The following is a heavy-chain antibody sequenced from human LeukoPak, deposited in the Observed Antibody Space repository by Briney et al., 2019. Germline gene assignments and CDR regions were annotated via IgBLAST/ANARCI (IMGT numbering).Heavy chain of an antibody. V-gene: IGHV3-49*04. CDR2: IRSKAHGGTA. CDR3: SRAHSTGWLGINDY. D-gene: IGHD6-19*01. CDR1: GFTSSAYA. Sequence: SLCLSCAVSGFTSSAYAVTWVRQAPGQGVGCVGFIRSKAHGGTADYATSVKGRFTISRDDSKTIAYLQMDSLKTEDTAVYYCSRAHSTGWLGINDYWGQGALVTVSS. J-gene: IGHJ4*02.